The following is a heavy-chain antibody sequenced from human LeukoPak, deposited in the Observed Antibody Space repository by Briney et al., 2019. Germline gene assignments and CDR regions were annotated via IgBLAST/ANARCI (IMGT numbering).Heavy chain of an antibody. D-gene: IGHD3-16*01. CDR3: ARDRKRGNYYYGMDV. V-gene: IGHV3-48*03. CDR2: LSSSGSTI. J-gene: IGHJ6*02. CDR1: EFTFSTYD. Sequence: PGGSLRLSCAASEFTFSTYDINWVRQAPGKGLEWVSYLSSSGSTIYYADSVMGRFTISRDNAKNSLYLQMNSLRAEDTAVYYCARDRKRGNYYYGMDVWGPGTTVTVSS.